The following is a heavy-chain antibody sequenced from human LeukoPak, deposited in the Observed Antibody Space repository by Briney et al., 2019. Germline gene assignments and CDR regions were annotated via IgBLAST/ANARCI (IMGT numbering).Heavy chain of an antibody. CDR2: ININNGGT. J-gene: IGHJ5*02. V-gene: IGHV1-2*02. D-gene: IGHD3-22*01. CDR3: SRGTESSWFNP. CDR1: GYTFTAYY. Sequence: ASVKVSCVASGYTFTAYYMHWGRQAPGQGLGWMGWININNGGTKNTQKLQGRVTMTRDTSISTAYIDLSGLTSGDTHFFICSRGTESSWFNPWGQGTLVTVSS.